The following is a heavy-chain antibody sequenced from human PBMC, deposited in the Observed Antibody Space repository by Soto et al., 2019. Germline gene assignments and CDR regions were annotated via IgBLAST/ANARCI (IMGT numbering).Heavy chain of an antibody. CDR1: GGSISSYY. D-gene: IGHD3-10*01. Sequence: SETLSLTCTVSGGSISSYYWSWIRQPPGKGLEWIGYIYNSGSTNYNPSLKSRVTISVDTSKNQFSLKLSSVTAADTAVYYCARGAYYGSGTVPYYYYYGMDVWGQGTTVTVSS. V-gene: IGHV4-59*01. CDR2: IYNSGST. CDR3: ARGAYYGSGTVPYYYYYGMDV. J-gene: IGHJ6*02.